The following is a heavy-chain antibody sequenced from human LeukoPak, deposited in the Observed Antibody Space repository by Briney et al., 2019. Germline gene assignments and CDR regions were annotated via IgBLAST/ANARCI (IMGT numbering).Heavy chain of an antibody. CDR2: INHSGST. J-gene: IGHJ4*02. Sequence: PSETLSLTCAVYGGSFSGYYWSWIRQPPGKGLEWVGEINHSGSTNYNPSLKSRVTISVDTSKNQFSLKLSSVTAADTAVYYCARGPKTYGSGSTIRNWGQGTLVTVSS. V-gene: IGHV4-34*01. CDR1: GGSFSGYY. D-gene: IGHD3-10*01. CDR3: ARGPKTYGSGSTIRN.